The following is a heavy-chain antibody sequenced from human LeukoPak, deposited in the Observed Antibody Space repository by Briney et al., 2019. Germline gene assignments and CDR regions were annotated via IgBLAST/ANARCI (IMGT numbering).Heavy chain of an antibody. CDR1: GYTFTSYD. D-gene: IGHD6-19*01. V-gene: IGHV1-8*01. Sequence: ASVKVSCKASGYTFTSYDINWVRQATGQGLEWMGWMNPNSGNTGYAQKFQGRVTMTRNTSISTAHMELSSLRSEDTAVYYCARGWYSSGWYDYWGQGTLVTVSS. CDR2: MNPNSGNT. J-gene: IGHJ4*02. CDR3: ARGWYSSGWYDY.